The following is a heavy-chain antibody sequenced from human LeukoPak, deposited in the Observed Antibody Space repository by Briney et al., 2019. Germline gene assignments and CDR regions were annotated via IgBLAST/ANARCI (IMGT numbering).Heavy chain of an antibody. CDR2: INHSGST. CDR3: ARGLPYSNCPGRWFDP. Sequence: SETLSLTCAVYGGSFSDYYWSWIRQPPGKGLEWIGEINHSGSTNYNLSLKSRVTISIDTSKNQFSLKLSSVTAADTAVYYCARGLPYSNCPGRWFDPWGQGTLVTVSS. CDR1: GGSFSDYY. D-gene: IGHD4-11*01. V-gene: IGHV4-34*01. J-gene: IGHJ5*02.